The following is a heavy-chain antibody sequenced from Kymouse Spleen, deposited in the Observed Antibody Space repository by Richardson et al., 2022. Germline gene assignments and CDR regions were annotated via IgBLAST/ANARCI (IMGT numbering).Heavy chain of an antibody. CDR3: TTEGSNYGVYYYYYGMDV. J-gene: IGHJ6*02. CDR1: GFTFSNAW. Sequence: EVQLVESGGGLVKPGGSLRLSCAASGFTFSNAWMSWVRQAPGKGLEWVGRIKSKTDGGTTDYAAPVKGRFTISRDDSKNTLYLQMNSLKTEDTAVYYCTTEGSNYGVYYYYYGMDVWGQGTTVTVSS. CDR2: IKSKTDGGTT. D-gene: IGHD4-11,IGHD4-11*01. V-gene: IGHV3-15*01.